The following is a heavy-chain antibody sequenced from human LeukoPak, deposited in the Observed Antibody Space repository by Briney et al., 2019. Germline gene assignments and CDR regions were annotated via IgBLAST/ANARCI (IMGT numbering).Heavy chain of an antibody. CDR3: VKGAESFCDSRSDY. CDR2: ISGNGGTT. V-gene: IGHV3-64D*09. Sequence: GGSLRLSCAVSGFTFSSYAMHWVRQAPGKGLEYVSAISGNGGTTYYADSVKGRFTISRDNSKNTLYLQMSSLRREDTAVYYCVKGAESFCDSRSDYWGQGTLVTVSS. CDR1: GFTFSSYA. J-gene: IGHJ4*02. D-gene: IGHD3-22*01.